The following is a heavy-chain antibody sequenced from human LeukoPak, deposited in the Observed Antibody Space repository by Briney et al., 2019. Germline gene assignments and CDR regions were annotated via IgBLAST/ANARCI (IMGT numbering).Heavy chain of an antibody. CDR3: ARQRSLNYYYYYGMDV. CDR2: IIPIFGTA. V-gene: IGHV1-69*13. D-gene: IGHD1-26*01. CDR1: GGTFSSCA. J-gene: IGHJ6*02. Sequence: ASVKVSCKASGGTFSSCAISWVRQAPGQGLEWMGGIIPIFGTANYAQKFQGRVTITADESTSTAYMELSSLRSEDTAVYYCARQRSLNYYYYYGMDVWGQGTTVTVSS.